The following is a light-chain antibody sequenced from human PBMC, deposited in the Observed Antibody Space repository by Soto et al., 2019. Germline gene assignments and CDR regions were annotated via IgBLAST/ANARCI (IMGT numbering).Light chain of an antibody. CDR1: AADVGAYNF. V-gene: IGLV2-11*01. CDR3: CSYAGSFNWV. CDR2: DAT. J-gene: IGLJ3*02. Sequence: QSVLTQPRSVSGSPGQSVTISCTGTAADVGAYNFLSWYQLHPGKAPKLLIYDATERPSGVPYRFSASKSANTASLTISGLQAEDEADYYCCSYAGSFNWVFGGGTKLTVL.